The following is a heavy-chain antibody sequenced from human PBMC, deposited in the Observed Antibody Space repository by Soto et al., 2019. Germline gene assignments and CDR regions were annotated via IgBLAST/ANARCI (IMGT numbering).Heavy chain of an antibody. CDR3: VRQGIGFLHGLVDV. V-gene: IGHV4-59*08. Sequence: QVQVQQSGPGLVKPSETLSLTCTVSSGPSKSHNWDWIRQPPGRELEWIGYVYDTWSTSYNPSLKSRVTVSADTSTSRISLTLRFVPAADTAVYYCVRQGIGFLHGLVDVWGQGTTVIVSS. CDR2: VYDTWST. CDR1: SGPSKSHN. D-gene: IGHD3-10*01. J-gene: IGHJ6*01.